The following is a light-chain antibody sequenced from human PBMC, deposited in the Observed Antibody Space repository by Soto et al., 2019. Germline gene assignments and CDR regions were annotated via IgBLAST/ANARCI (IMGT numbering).Light chain of an antibody. Sequence: DIQMTQSPSTQSASVGDRVTITCRASENIDIWLAWYQQKPGKAPRLLMYKASSLESGVPSRFSGSGSGTDFTLIITSLQPDDFATYYCQQYKIYPWTFGQGTKVEVK. CDR1: ENIDIW. J-gene: IGKJ1*01. CDR3: QQYKIYPWT. V-gene: IGKV1-5*03. CDR2: KAS.